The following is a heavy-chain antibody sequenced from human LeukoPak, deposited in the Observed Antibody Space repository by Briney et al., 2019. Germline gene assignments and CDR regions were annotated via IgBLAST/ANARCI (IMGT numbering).Heavy chain of an antibody. D-gene: IGHD1-26*01. J-gene: IGHJ5*02. V-gene: IGHV4-39*01. CDR1: GGSISSSSYY. CDR3: AKHGELLSWFDP. CDR2: IYYSGST. Sequence: SETLSLTCTVSGGSISSSSYYWGWIRQPPGKGLEWIGSIYYSGSTYYNPSLKSRVTISVDTSKNHFALKLRSVTAADTAVYYCAKHGELLSWFDPWGQGTQVTVSS.